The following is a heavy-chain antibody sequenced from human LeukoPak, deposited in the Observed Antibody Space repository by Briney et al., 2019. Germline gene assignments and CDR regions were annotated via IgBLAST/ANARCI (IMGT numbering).Heavy chain of an antibody. CDR3: ARSSYPHYYGSGREYYFDY. J-gene: IGHJ4*02. CDR1: GGSISSYY. CDR2: IYYSGST. Sequence: PSETLSLTCTVSGGSISSYYWSWIRQPPGKGLEWIGYIYYSGSTNYNPSLKSRVTISVDTSKNQFSLKLSSVTAADTAVYYCARSSYPHYYGSGREYYFDYWGQGTLVTVSS. V-gene: IGHV4-59*01. D-gene: IGHD3-10*01.